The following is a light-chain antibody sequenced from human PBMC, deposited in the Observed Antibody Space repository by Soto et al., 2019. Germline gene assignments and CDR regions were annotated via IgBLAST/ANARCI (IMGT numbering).Light chain of an antibody. V-gene: IGKV3-11*01. CDR3: QQRTDWPT. CDR2: DTS. Sequence: EIVLTQSPATLSLSPGESATLSCRASQSVSHFLAWYQQKPGQAPRLLIYDTSSRATGIPGRFSGSGSGTDFPITIDILEPADAAVYYCQQRTDWPTFGGGTKVEI. J-gene: IGKJ4*01. CDR1: QSVSHF.